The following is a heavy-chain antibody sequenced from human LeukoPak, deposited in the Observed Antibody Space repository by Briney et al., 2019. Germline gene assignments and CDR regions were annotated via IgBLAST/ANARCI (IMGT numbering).Heavy chain of an antibody. CDR3: ARHRDYYDT. CDR2: IYSSGSA. Sequence: PSETLSLTCTVSGGSISSYYWSWIRQPPGKGLEWIGYIYSSGSANYNPSLKSRVIISGDTSKNQISLNLTSVTAADTAVHFCARHRDYYDTWGHGTLVTVSS. V-gene: IGHV4-59*08. CDR1: GGSISSYY. D-gene: IGHD3-22*01. J-gene: IGHJ4*01.